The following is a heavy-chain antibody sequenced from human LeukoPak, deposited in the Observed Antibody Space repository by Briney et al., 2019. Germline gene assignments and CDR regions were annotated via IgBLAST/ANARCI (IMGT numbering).Heavy chain of an antibody. CDR3: AKVVDYGMDV. J-gene: IGHJ6*02. D-gene: IGHD2-15*01. CDR2: ISGSGGST. CDR1: GFTFSNYA. V-gene: IGHV3-23*01. Sequence: GGSLRLSCAASGFTFSNYALGWVRQAPGKGLEWVSAISGSGGSTYYADSVKGRFTISRDNSKNTLYLQMNSLRAEDTAVYYCAKVVDYGMDVWGQGTTVTVSS.